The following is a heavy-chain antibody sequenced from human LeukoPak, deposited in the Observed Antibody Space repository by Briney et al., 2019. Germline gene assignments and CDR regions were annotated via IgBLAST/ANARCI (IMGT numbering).Heavy chain of an antibody. CDR2: ISGSGGST. CDR3: AKSSRIAVAGQGYFDY. V-gene: IGHV3-23*01. D-gene: IGHD6-19*01. Sequence: GGSLRLSCAASGFTFSSYAMSWVRQAPGKGLEWVPAISGSGGSTYYADSVKGRFTISRDNSKNTLYLQMNSLRAEDTAVYYCAKSSRIAVAGQGYFDYWGQGTLVTVSS. CDR1: GFTFSSYA. J-gene: IGHJ4*02.